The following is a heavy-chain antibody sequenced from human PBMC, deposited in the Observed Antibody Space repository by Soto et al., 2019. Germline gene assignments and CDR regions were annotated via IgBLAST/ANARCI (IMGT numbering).Heavy chain of an antibody. Sequence: SETLSLTCAVSGGSISSGGYFWTWIRQSPGKGLEWIGYTHYSGSSNYNPSLKSRVTMSVDTSKNQFSLHLSSVNVADTAVYYCAREEGYCDGGRCFRSAFDVWGQGQWSPSPQ. J-gene: IGHJ3*01. CDR2: THYSGSS. CDR1: GGSISSGGYF. V-gene: IGHV4-61*08. D-gene: IGHD2-21*01. CDR3: AREEGYCDGGRCFRSAFDV.